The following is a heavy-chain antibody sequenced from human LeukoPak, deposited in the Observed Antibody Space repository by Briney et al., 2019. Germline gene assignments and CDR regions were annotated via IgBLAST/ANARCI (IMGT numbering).Heavy chain of an antibody. V-gene: IGHV3-48*04. J-gene: IGHJ4*02. CDR3: ARGPYGAAAIDY. CDR1: GFTFSSYS. CDR2: ISSSSSTI. Sequence: GGSLRLSCAAYGFTFSSYSMNWVRQAPRKGLEWVSYISSSSSTIYHADSAKGRFTISRDNAKNSLYLQMNSLRAEDTAVYYCARGPYGAAAIDYWGQGTLVTVSS. D-gene: IGHD6-13*01.